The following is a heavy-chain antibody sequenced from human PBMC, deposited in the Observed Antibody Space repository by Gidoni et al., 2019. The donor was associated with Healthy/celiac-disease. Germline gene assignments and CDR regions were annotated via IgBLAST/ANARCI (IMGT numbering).Heavy chain of an antibody. V-gene: IGHV3-30-3*01. CDR1: GFTFSSYA. Sequence: QVQLVESGGGVVQPGRSLRLSCAASGFTFSSYAMHWVRQAPGKGLEWVAVISYDGSNKYNADSVKGRFTISRDNSKNTLYLQMNSLRAEDTAVYYCARESRGITMMNDAFDIWGQGTMVTVFS. D-gene: IGHD3-22*01. J-gene: IGHJ3*02. CDR3: ARESRGITMMNDAFDI. CDR2: ISYDGSNK.